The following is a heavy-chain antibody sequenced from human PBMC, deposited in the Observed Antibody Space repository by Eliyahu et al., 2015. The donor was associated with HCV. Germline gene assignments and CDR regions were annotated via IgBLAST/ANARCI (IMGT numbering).Heavy chain of an antibody. CDR2: INPSGGST. Sequence: QVQLVQSGAEVKKPGASVQVSXKASGFTFNTYYXHWVXQAPGQGLEWMGMINPSGGSTSHAQNFQGRFTMTSDTSTSTVYMGLSSLRSEDTALYYCARGEGRGRIVGASGDAFDIWGQGTLVTVSS. CDR1: GFTFNTYY. D-gene: IGHD1-26*01. J-gene: IGHJ3*02. V-gene: IGHV1-46*02. CDR3: ARGEGRGRIVGASGDAFDI.